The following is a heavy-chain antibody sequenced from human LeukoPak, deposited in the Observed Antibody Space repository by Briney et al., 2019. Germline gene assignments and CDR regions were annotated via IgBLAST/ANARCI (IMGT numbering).Heavy chain of an antibody. CDR1: GGSISSGGYS. D-gene: IGHD1-14*01. Sequence: PSETLSLTCPVSGGSISSGGYSWSWIRQPPGKELDGIGYIYYSGSTYYNPSLKSRVTISVDTSKNQFSLKLSSVTAADTAVYYCARALRGTPDYWGQGTLVTVSS. CDR2: IYYSGST. CDR3: ARALRGTPDY. J-gene: IGHJ4*02. V-gene: IGHV4-30-4*07.